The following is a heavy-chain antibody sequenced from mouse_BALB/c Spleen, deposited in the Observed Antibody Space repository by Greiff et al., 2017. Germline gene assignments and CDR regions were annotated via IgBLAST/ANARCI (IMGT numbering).Heavy chain of an antibody. J-gene: IGHJ4*01. CDR2: IWAGGST. CDR3: ARDLGLRAMDY. CDR1: GFSLTSYG. V-gene: IGHV2-9*02. Sequence: VQVVESGPGLVAPSQSLSITCTVSGFSLTSYGVHWVRQPPGKGLEWLGVIWAGGSTNYNSALMSRLSISKDNSKSQVFLKMNSLQTDDTAMYYCARDLGLRAMDYWGQGTSVTVSS. D-gene: IGHD3-1*01.